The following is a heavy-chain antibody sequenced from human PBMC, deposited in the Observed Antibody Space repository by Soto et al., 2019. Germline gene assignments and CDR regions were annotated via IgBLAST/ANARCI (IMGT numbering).Heavy chain of an antibody. J-gene: IGHJ3*02. CDR3: PKDSYDDCWCSYGGDAFES. CDR2: ISYDGSNK. CDR1: GFTFSSYG. D-gene: IGHD3-3*01. Sequence: PGGALRLSCAASGFTFSSYGMHWVRQAPGKGLEWVAVISYDGSNKYYADSVKGRFTISRDNSKNTLDLQVNSMRAEDTAVYYSPKDSYDDCWCSYGGDAFESWDKGPMVA. V-gene: IGHV3-30*18.